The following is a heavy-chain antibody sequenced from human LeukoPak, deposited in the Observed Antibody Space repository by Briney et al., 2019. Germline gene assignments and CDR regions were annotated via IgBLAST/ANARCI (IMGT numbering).Heavy chain of an antibody. V-gene: IGHV1-18*01. D-gene: IGHD2-2*01. CDR1: GYTFTSYG. CDR3: AREYCSSISCFKYFDD. Sequence: ASVKVSCKASGYTFTSYGISWVRQAPGQGLEWMGWISAYNGNTNYAQKLQGRVTMTTDTSTSTAYMELRSLRSDDTAVYYCAREYCSSISCFKYFDDWGQGTLVTVSS. J-gene: IGHJ4*02. CDR2: ISAYNGNT.